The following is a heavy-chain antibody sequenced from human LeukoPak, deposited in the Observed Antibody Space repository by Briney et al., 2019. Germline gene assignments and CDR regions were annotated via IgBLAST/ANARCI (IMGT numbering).Heavy chain of an antibody. CDR3: ARDRYDYVWGSYRSYFDY. D-gene: IGHD3-16*02. CDR1: GFTFSSYS. V-gene: IGHV3-21*01. CDR2: ISSSSSYI. Sequence: GGSLRLSCAASGFTFSSYSMNWVRQAPGKVLEWVSSISSSSSYIYYADSVKGRFTISRDNAKNSLYLQMNSLRAEDTAVYYCARDRYDYVWGSYRSYFDYWGQGTLVTVSS. J-gene: IGHJ4*02.